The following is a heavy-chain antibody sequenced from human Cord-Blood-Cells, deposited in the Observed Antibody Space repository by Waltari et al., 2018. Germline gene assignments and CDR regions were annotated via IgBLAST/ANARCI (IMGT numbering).Heavy chain of an antibody. CDR1: GYTFTGYY. CDR2: SKQNRRST. J-gene: IGHJ4*02. CDR3: ARGRTTVVTPMNPAMDD. Sequence: QVQLVQSGAEVKKPGASVQVSCKASGYTFTGYYMHWVRQAPGQGLEWMGWSKQNRRSTNNAQKVKSWVTMTRDTSISTAYMELSRLRSDDTAVYYCARGRTTVVTPMNPAMDDWGQGTLVTVSS. V-gene: IGHV1-2*04. D-gene: IGHD4-17*01.